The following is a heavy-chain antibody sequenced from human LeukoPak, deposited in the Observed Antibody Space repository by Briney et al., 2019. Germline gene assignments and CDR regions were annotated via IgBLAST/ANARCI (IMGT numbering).Heavy chain of an antibody. Sequence: GSLRLSCAASGXTVSSNYMSWVRQAPGKGLEWVSVIYGGGSTYYADSVKDRFTISRDNSKNTLYLQMNSLRAEDTAVYYCARGAQWLDVWGQGTLVTVSS. J-gene: IGHJ4*02. CDR2: IYGGGST. CDR3: ARGAQWLDV. CDR1: GXTVSSNY. D-gene: IGHD6-19*01. V-gene: IGHV3-53*01.